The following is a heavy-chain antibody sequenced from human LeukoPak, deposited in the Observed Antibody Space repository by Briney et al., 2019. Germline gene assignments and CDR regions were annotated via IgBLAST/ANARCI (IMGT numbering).Heavy chain of an antibody. CDR1: GFTFSSYG. CDR2: IWYDGSNK. CDR3: ATEIAVGLRYFDY. Sequence: PGRSLRLSCAASGFTFSSYGMHWVRQAPGKGLEWVAVIWYDGSNKYYAASVEGRFTISRDNSKNTLYLQMNSLRPEDTAVYYCATEIAVGLRYFDYWGQGTLVTVSS. J-gene: IGHJ4*02. V-gene: IGHV3-30*19. D-gene: IGHD6-19*01.